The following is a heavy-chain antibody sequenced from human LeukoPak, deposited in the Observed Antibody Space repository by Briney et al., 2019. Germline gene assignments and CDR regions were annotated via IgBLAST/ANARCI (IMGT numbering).Heavy chain of an antibody. V-gene: IGHV4-59*01. CDR3: ARRATSGSPYYLDY. J-gene: IGHJ4*02. Sequence: SETLSLTCAVSGGSINGYYWTWIRLPPGKELEWIGYMYYSGSTNYNPSLKSRVTMSVDTPKNQFSLKLSSVTAADTAVYYCARRATSGSPYYLDYWGQGTLVTVSS. D-gene: IGHD3-10*01. CDR1: GGSINGYY. CDR2: MYYSGST.